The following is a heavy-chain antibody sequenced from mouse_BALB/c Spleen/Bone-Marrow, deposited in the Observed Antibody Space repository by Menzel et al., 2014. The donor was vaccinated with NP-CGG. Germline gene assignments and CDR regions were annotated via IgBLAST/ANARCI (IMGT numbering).Heavy chain of an antibody. Sequence: EVQLQHSGAELVKPGASVKLSCTASGFNIKDTYMHWVKQRPEQGLEWIGRIDPANGNTKYDPKFQGKATITADISPNTAYLHLSSLTSEDTAVYYCARYRYYGSSYAMDYWGQGTSVTVSS. J-gene: IGHJ4*01. V-gene: IGHV14-3*02. D-gene: IGHD1-1*01. CDR2: IDPANGNT. CDR3: ARYRYYGSSYAMDY. CDR1: GFNIKDTY.